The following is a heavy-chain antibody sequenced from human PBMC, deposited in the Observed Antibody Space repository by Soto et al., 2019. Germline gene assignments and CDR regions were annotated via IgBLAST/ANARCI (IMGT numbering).Heavy chain of an antibody. CDR3: AKNGQPPYYYYGLDV. Sequence: QGHLVQSGAEVKKPGTSVKVSCKASGYTFTRYGISWVRQAPGQGLEWMGWISGYNGDTNNAQNLQGRVTMTIDTSTSTAYMELRSLTSDDTAVYYCAKNGQPPYYYYGLDVWGQGTTVTVSS. J-gene: IGHJ6*02. CDR1: GYTFTRYG. D-gene: IGHD2-8*01. CDR2: ISGYNGDT. V-gene: IGHV1-18*01.